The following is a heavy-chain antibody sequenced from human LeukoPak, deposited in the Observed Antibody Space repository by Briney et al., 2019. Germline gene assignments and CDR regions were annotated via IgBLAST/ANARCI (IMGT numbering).Heavy chain of an antibody. CDR3: ARAVDTAINWFDP. J-gene: IGHJ5*02. CDR2: MNPNSGNT. D-gene: IGHD5-18*01. CDR1: GGTFSSYA. V-gene: IGHV1-8*02. Sequence: ASVKVSCKASGGTFSSYAISWVRQATGQGLEWMGWMNPNSGNTGYAQKFQGRVTMTRNTSISTAYMELSSLRSEDTAVYYCARAVDTAINWFDPWGQGTLVTVSS.